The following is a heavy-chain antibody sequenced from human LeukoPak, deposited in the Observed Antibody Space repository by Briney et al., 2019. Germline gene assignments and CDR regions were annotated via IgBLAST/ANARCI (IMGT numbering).Heavy chain of an antibody. CDR1: GGSISTYY. D-gene: IGHD5-18*01. J-gene: IGHJ4*02. V-gene: IGHV4-59*01. CDR2: IYHSGNT. Sequence: SETLSLTCSVSGGSISTYYWSWIRQPPGEGLEWIGYIYHSGNTNYNPSLKSRVTISVDTSKNQFSLNLSSVTTADTAVYFCTRDMQHTYGRVLGYWGQGALVTVSS. CDR3: TRDMQHTYGRVLGY.